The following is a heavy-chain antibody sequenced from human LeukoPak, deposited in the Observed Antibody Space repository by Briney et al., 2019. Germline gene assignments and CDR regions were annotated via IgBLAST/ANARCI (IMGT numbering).Heavy chain of an antibody. J-gene: IGHJ4*02. Sequence: GGSLRLSCAASGFTFGSFAMTWVRQAPGKGPEWVSTISGSGGSTYYADFVKGRFTISSDSSEKTLYLEMNTLRAEDTGTYYCAKMIGFGSGMIDFWGQGTLVIVSS. CDR3: AKMIGFGSGMIDF. V-gene: IGHV3-23*01. CDR2: ISGSGGST. CDR1: GFTFGSFA. D-gene: IGHD3-10*01.